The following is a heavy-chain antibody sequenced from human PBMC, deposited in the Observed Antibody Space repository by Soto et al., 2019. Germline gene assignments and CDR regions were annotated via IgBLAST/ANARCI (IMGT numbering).Heavy chain of an antibody. D-gene: IGHD3-22*01. J-gene: IGHJ3*01. CDR3: TKDTHSPSGYFEAFDV. Sequence: DAQLVESGGGLVQPGKSLRISCVASGFTFDDHTKHWVRQAPGRGLEWVSCISWNSGIIGYADSVKGRFTISRDNAKNSLYLRMDSLRPEDTAVYYCTKDTHSPSGYFEAFDVWGQGTKVTVSS. CDR2: ISWNSGII. V-gene: IGHV3-9*01. CDR1: GFTFDDHT.